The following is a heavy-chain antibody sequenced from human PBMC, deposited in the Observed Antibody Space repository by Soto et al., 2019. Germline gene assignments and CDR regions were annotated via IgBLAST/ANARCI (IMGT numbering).Heavy chain of an antibody. D-gene: IGHD5-12*01. Sequence: QVQLQVSAPGLVKPSETLSLTCTVSGDSISAYSWSWVRQPPGKGLEWIGNIHYNGNTKYNPSPKSRVTMSVDTSKNQFSLKLISVTAADTANYFCAREGNLGRWLQPLDFWGQGTLVTVSS. J-gene: IGHJ4*02. V-gene: IGHV4-59*01. CDR2: IHYNGNT. CDR1: GDSISAYS. CDR3: AREGNLGRWLQPLDF.